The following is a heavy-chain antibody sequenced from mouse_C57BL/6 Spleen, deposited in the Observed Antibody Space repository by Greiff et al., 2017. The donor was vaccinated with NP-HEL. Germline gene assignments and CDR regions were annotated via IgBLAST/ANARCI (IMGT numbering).Heavy chain of an antibody. V-gene: IGHV1-74*01. Sequence: QVQLQQSGAELVKPGASVKVSCKASGYTFTSSWMHWVKQRPGQGLEWMGRIHPSDSDTNYNQKFKGKATLTVDKSSSTAYMQLSSLTSEDSAVYYCAISFITTVVDYYAMDDWGQGTSVTVSS. J-gene: IGHJ4*01. CDR3: AISFITTVVDYYAMDD. CDR2: IHPSDSDT. CDR1: GYTFTSSW. D-gene: IGHD1-1*01.